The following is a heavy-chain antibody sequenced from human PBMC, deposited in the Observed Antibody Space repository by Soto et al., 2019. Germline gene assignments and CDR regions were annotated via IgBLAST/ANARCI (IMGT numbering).Heavy chain of an antibody. CDR3: AQRQATLVRGGEKRICYFDY. CDR2: IYWDDDK. CDR1: GFSLSTSGVG. J-gene: IGHJ4*02. D-gene: IGHD3-10*01. Sequence: QITLKESGPTLVKPTQTLTLTCTFSGFSLSTSGVGVGWIRQPPGKALEWLALIYWDDDKRYSPSLKSRLTITKDTSKNQVVLKMTNMGPVDTATYYCAQRQATLVRGGEKRICYFDYWGQGTLVTVSS. V-gene: IGHV2-5*02.